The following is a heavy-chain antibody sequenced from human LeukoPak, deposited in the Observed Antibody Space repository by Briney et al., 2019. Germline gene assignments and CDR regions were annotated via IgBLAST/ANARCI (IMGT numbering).Heavy chain of an antibody. J-gene: IGHJ4*02. D-gene: IGHD6-13*01. V-gene: IGHV3-23*01. Sequence: GGSLRLSCAAPGFTFSSYAMSWVRQAPGKGLEWVSSISGSGANPYYADSVKGRFTISRDNSESTLYLQMNGLRAEDTATYYCAKVDSPIIAAAGTVKPFDYWGQGTLVTVSS. CDR2: ISGSGANP. CDR3: AKVDSPIIAAAGTVKPFDY. CDR1: GFTFSSYA.